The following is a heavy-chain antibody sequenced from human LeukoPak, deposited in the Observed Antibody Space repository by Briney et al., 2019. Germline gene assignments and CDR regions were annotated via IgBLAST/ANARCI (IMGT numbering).Heavy chain of an antibody. CDR2: IYHSGST. CDR3: SRHEVSTFFGGVTISGGFDP. CDR1: GGSISSSNW. Sequence: SGTLSLTCAVSGGSISSSNWWSWVRQPPGKGLEWIGEIYHSGSTNYNPSLKSRVTISVDKSKNQFSLKLNSVTAADTAVYYCSRHEVSTFFGGVTISGGFDPWGQGTQVTVSS. V-gene: IGHV4-4*02. J-gene: IGHJ5*02. D-gene: IGHD3-3*01.